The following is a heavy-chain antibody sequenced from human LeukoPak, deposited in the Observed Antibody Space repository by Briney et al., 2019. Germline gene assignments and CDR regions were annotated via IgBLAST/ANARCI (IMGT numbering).Heavy chain of an antibody. CDR2: IYYSGST. D-gene: IGHD3-22*01. V-gene: IGHV4-39*01. CDR3: ARHFYDSSGYYYSDEGVYYFDY. J-gene: IGHJ4*02. Sequence: SETLSLTCTVSGSSISSSSYYWGWIRQPPGKGLEWIGSIYYSGSTYYNPSLKSRVTISVDTSKNQFSLKLSSVTAADTAVYYCARHFYDSSGYYYSDEGVYYFDYWGQGTLVTVSS. CDR1: GSSISSSSYY.